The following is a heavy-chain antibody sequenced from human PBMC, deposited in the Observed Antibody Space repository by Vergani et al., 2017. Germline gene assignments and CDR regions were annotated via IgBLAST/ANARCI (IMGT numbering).Heavy chain of an antibody. V-gene: IGHV3-74*01. J-gene: IGHJ6*02. CDR3: ARDRPRNEKYYYDSSGYPRNGMDV. CDR2: INSDRSST. D-gene: IGHD3-22*01. Sequence: EVQLVESGRGLVQPGGSLRLSCAASGLTFSSSWMHWVRQAPGKGLVLVSRINSDRSSTSYADSVKGRFTISRDNAKNTLYLQMNSLRAEDTAVYYCARDRPRNEKYYYDSSGYPRNGMDVWGQGTTVTVSS. CDR1: GLTFSSSW.